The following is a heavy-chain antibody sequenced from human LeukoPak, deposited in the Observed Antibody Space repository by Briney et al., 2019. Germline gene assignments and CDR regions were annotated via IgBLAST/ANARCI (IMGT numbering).Heavy chain of an antibody. V-gene: IGHV1-18*01. Sequence: GASVKVSCKASGYTSTSYGISWVRQAPGQGLEWMGWISAYNGNTNYAQKLQGRVTMNTDTSTSTAYMELRSLRSDDTAVYYCAREDYGSGRTAFDIWGQGTMVTVSS. CDR3: AREDYGSGRTAFDI. D-gene: IGHD3-10*01. J-gene: IGHJ3*02. CDR2: ISAYNGNT. CDR1: GYTSTSYG.